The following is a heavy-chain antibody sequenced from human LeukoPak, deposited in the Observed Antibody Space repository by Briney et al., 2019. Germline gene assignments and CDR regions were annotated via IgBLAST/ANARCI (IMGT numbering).Heavy chain of an antibody. D-gene: IGHD3-10*01. CDR1: GGSISSYY. CDR3: ARDVGSGGGTFPTYHFDF. CDR2: IYSSGDT. V-gene: IGHV4-4*07. J-gene: IGHJ4*02. Sequence: SETLSLTCTAPGGSISSYYWGWIRQPPGKGLEWIGRIYSSGDTNYNPSLKSRVTMSVDTSKNQFSLRLSSLTAADTAVYYCARDVGSGGGTFPTYHFDFWGQGTLVTVSS.